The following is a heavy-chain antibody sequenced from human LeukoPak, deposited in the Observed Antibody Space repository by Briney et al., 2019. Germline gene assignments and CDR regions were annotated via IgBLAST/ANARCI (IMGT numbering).Heavy chain of an antibody. CDR3: ARGRKYSSGWLRPIDY. CDR1: GGSFSGYY. J-gene: IGHJ4*02. D-gene: IGHD6-19*01. Sequence: SETLSLTCADYGGSFSGYYWSWIRQPPGKGLEWIGEINHSGSTNYNPSLKSRVTISVDTSKNQFSLKLSSVTAADTAVYYCARGRKYSSGWLRPIDYWGQGTLVTVSS. CDR2: INHSGST. V-gene: IGHV4-34*01.